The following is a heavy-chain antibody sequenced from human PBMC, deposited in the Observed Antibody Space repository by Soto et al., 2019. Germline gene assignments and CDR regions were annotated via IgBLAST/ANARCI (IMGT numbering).Heavy chain of an antibody. V-gene: IGHV3-33*01. D-gene: IGHD1-1*01. Sequence: QVQLVESGGGVVQPGRSLRLYWAASGFTFSSYGMHWVRQAPGKGLEWVAVIWYDGSNKYYADSVKGRFTISRDNSKNTLYLQMNSLRAEDTAVYYCARDERRYTFDYWGQGTLVTVSS. CDR3: ARDERRYTFDY. CDR2: IWYDGSNK. J-gene: IGHJ4*02. CDR1: GFTFSSYG.